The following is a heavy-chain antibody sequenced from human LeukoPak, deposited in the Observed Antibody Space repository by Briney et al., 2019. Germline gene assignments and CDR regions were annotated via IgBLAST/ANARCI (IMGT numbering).Heavy chain of an antibody. J-gene: IGHJ4*02. CDR1: GYTFTDYY. CDR2: MNPNSGNT. Sequence: GASVKVSCKASGYTFTDYYMHWVQQATGQGLEWMGWMNPNSGNTGYAQKFQGRVTMTRNTSISTAYMELSSLRSEDTAVYYCARGVVGELGTDFDYWGQGTLVTVSS. CDR3: ARGVVGELGTDFDY. V-gene: IGHV1-8*02. D-gene: IGHD7-27*01.